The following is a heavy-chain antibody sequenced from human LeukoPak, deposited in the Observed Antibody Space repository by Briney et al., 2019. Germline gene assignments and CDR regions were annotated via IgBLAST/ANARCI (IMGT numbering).Heavy chain of an antibody. CDR1: GYTFTCNY. J-gene: IGHJ4*02. CDR3: ARGYYDSSGYYYCDL. Sequence: ASVNLSCKASGYTFTCNYMHWLRQAPGQGLEWVGIINPSGGSTSYAQKCQGRVTMTRDMSTSTDYMELSSLRSGDTAVHCCARGYYDSSGYYYCDLWGEGTLVSVSS. V-gene: IGHV1-46*01. D-gene: IGHD3-22*01. CDR2: INPSGGST.